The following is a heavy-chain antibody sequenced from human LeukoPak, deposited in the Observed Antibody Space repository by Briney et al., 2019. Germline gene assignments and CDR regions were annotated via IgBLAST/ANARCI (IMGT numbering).Heavy chain of an antibody. V-gene: IGHV1-8*01. J-gene: IGHJ5*02. CDR2: MNPNSGNT. D-gene: IGHD1-26*01. CDR1: GYTFSTYD. Sequence: ASVKVSCKASGYTFSTYDINWVRQATGQGLEWMGWMNPNSGNTGYAQKFQGRVSMTRDMSISTAYMELSSLRSDDTAVYYCARVGGSYSLSDLWGQGTLVTVSS. CDR3: ARVGGSYSLSDL.